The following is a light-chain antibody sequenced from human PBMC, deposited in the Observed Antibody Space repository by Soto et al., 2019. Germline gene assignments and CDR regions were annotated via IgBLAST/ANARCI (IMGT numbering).Light chain of an antibody. V-gene: IGKV1-5*03. J-gene: IGKJ1*01. CDR3: QQYDSYPRT. CDR1: QSISNW. CDR2: KAS. Sequence: DIQMTQSPSTLSASVGDRVTITCRASQSISNWLAWYQQKPGEAPKLLIYKASNLESGVPSRFSGSGSGTDFTLTISCLQPDELATYYCQQYDSYPRTFGQGTKVEIK.